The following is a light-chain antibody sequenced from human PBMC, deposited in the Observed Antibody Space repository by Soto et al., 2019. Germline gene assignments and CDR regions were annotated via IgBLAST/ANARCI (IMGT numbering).Light chain of an antibody. Sequence: QSVLTQPASVSGSPGQSITISCTGTSSDVGGYNYVSWYQQHPGKAPKLMIYDVSNRPSGVSNRFSGSKSGNTASLTISGLQAEDEADYYCSSYTSSSTHNYVFGTGTKLTV. CDR2: DVS. CDR3: SSYTSSSTHNYV. CDR1: SSDVGGYNY. J-gene: IGLJ1*01. V-gene: IGLV2-14*01.